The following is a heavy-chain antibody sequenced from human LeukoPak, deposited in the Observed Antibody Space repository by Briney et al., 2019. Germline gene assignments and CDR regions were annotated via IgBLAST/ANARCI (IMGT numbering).Heavy chain of an antibody. D-gene: IGHD6-13*01. J-gene: IGHJ6*03. Sequence: GGSLRLSCAASGFTFSSYAMHWVRQAPGKGLDWVAVISYDGSNKYYADSVKGRFTISRDNSTNTLYLQMNSLRAEDTAVYYCAKSAGYYYYYMDVWGKGTTVTVSS. CDR1: GFTFSSYA. CDR2: ISYDGSNK. CDR3: AKSAGYYYYYMDV. V-gene: IGHV3-30*04.